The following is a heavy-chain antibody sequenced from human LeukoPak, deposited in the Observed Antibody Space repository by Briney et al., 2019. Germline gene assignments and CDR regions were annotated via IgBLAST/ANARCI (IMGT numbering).Heavy chain of an antibody. CDR2: VYYNGST. CDR1: GGSISSSSYY. J-gene: IGHJ6*03. D-gene: IGHD3-3*01. Sequence: PSETLSLTCTVSGGSISSSSYYWGWIRQPPGKGLECIGRVYYNGSTYYNPSLKSRVTISVDTSKNQFSLKLSSVTAADTAVYYCARGPARYYDFWSGYSYYMDVWGKGTTVTVS. CDR3: ARGPARYYDFWSGYSYYMDV. V-gene: IGHV4-39*01.